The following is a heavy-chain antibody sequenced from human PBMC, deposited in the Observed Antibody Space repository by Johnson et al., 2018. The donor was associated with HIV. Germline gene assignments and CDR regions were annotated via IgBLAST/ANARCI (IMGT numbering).Heavy chain of an antibody. D-gene: IGHD6-19*01. V-gene: IGHV3-30*04. J-gene: IGHJ3*02. CDR1: GFTLSSYT. CDR2: ISYDATNT. Sequence: QVQLVDSGGGVVQPGRSLRLFCAVSGFTLSSYTMHWVRQAPGKGLEWVAVISYDATNTYYADSVKGRFTISRDNAKNSLYLQMNSLRAEDTAVYYCARDWKRGAVAGEPDAFDIWGQGTMVTVSS. CDR3: ARDWKRGAVAGEPDAFDI.